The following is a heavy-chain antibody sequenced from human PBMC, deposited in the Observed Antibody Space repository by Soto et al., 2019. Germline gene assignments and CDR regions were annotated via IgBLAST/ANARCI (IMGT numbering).Heavy chain of an antibody. CDR2: INHSGNT. V-gene: IGHV4-34*01. D-gene: IGHD6-13*01. J-gene: IGHJ4*02. CDR1: GDSISAYS. Sequence: SETLSLTCTVSGDSISAYSWSWVRQPPGKGLEWIGEINHSGNTNYNPSLKSRVTISVDTSKNQFSLKLSSVTAADTAVYYCAREKPYSSSWYHDYWGQGTLVTVSS. CDR3: AREKPYSSSWYHDY.